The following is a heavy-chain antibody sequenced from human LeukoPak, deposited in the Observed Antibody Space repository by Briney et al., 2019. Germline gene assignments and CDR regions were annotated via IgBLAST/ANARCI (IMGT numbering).Heavy chain of an antibody. J-gene: IGHJ4*02. D-gene: IGHD1-14*01. V-gene: IGHV4-59*12. Sequence: SETLSLTCTVSGGSISSYYWSWIRQPPGKGLEWIGHIYYSRSTNYNPSLKSRVTISVDTSKNQFSLKLSSVTAADTAVYYCARVPNQSKYSIGNYWGQGTLVTVSS. CDR2: IYYSRST. CDR1: GGSISSYY. CDR3: ARVPNQSKYSIGNY.